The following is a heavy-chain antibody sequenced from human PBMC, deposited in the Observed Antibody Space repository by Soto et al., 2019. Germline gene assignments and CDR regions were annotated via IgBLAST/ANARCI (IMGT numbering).Heavy chain of an antibody. D-gene: IGHD3-22*01. CDR1: GYTFTSYD. V-gene: IGHV1-8*01. J-gene: IGHJ3*02. CDR3: ARGQGITMIVVEPRAFDI. Sequence: ASVKVSCKASGYTFTSYDINWVRQATGQGLEWMGWMNPNSGNTGYAQKFQGRVTMTRNTSISTAYMELSSLRSEDTAVYYCARGQGITMIVVEPRAFDIWGQGTMVTVSS. CDR2: MNPNSGNT.